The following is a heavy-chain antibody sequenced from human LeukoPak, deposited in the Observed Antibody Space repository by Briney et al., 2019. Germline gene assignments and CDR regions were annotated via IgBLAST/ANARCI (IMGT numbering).Heavy chain of an antibody. J-gene: IGHJ3*02. V-gene: IGHV3-30*03. CDR3: AREITGEAFDI. D-gene: IGHD7-27*01. CDR1: GFTFSSYG. CDR2: TSFDGSYK. Sequence: PGGSLRLSCAASGFTFSSYGMHWVRQAPGKGLEWVAMTSFDGSYKNYADSVKGRFTISRDNAKNSLYLQMNSLRAEDTAVYYCAREITGEAFDIWGQGTMVTVSS.